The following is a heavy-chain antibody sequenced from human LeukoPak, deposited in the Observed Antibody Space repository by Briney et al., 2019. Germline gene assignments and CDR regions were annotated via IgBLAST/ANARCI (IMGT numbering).Heavy chain of an antibody. CDR2: IWYDGSNK. V-gene: IGHV3-33*06. J-gene: IGHJ6*03. CDR3: AKEGYYGSGSYYLDV. Sequence: PGGSLRLSCAASGFTFSSYGMHWVRQARGKGLEWVADIWYDGSNKYYADSVKGRFTISRDNSKNTLYLQMNSLRDEDTAVYYCAKEGYYGSGSYYLDVWGTGTTVTVSS. D-gene: IGHD3-10*01. CDR1: GFTFSSYG.